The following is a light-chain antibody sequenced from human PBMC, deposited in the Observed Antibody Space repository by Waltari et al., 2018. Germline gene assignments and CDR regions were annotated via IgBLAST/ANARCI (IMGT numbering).Light chain of an antibody. Sequence: QSALTQPASVSGSPGQSITLSCTGTSSDVGGYNLVSWYQQHPGKAPKLMIYEVSKRPSGVSNRFSGSKSGNTASLTISGLRAEDEADYYCCSYAGSSTYVFGTGTKVTVL. CDR1: SSDVGGYNL. CDR3: CSYAGSSTYV. V-gene: IGLV2-23*02. J-gene: IGLJ1*01. CDR2: EVS.